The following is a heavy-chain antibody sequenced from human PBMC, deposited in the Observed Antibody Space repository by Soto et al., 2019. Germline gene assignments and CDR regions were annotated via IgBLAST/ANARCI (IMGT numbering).Heavy chain of an antibody. V-gene: IGHV4-39*02. CDR2: NDYRGTA. CDR1: GGSMSTSDYY. Sequence: LQLQESGPGLVKPSETLSLTCTVSGGSMSTSDYYWGWIRQTPGKGLEYIGNNDYRGTAPYHPSPPSRAPTSTDPSNIPFSPHLTSVPPTHTAVSICVAAYPCVGFDYWGQGTLVTLSS. CDR3: VAAYPCVGFDY. J-gene: IGHJ4*02. D-gene: IGHD3-16*01.